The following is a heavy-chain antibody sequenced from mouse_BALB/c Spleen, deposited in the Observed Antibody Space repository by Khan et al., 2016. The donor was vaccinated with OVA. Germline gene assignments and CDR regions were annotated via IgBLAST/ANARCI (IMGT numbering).Heavy chain of an antibody. CDR1: GYTFTNYI. J-gene: IGHJ3*01. CDR2: INPYTDGT. Sequence: VQLQQSGPELGKPGASVKMSCKALGYTFTNYIIHWVKQKPGQGLEWIGYINPYTDGTKYNEKFKGKATLTSDNSSSTAYMELSGLTSEDSAVECCVRDDGSSFWFAYWGQGTLVTVSA. D-gene: IGHD1-1*01. CDR3: VRDDGSSFWFAY. V-gene: IGHV1S136*01.